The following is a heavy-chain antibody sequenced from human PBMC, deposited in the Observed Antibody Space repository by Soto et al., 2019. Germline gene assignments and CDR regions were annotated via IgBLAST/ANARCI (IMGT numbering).Heavy chain of an antibody. V-gene: IGHV4-30-2*01. CDR2: IYHSGST. CDR1: GGSISSGGYS. CDR3: ARGDIRLYYYGMDV. J-gene: IGHJ6*02. D-gene: IGHD2-21*01. Sequence: SSETLSLTCAVSGGSISSGGYSWSWIRQPPGKGLEWIGYIYHSGSTYYNPSLKSRVTISVDRSKNQFSLKLSSVTAADTAVYYCARGDIRLYYYGMDVWGQGTTVTVS.